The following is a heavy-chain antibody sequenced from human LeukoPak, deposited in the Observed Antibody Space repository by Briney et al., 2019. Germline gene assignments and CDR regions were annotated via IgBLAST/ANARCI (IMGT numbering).Heavy chain of an antibody. CDR1: GGSFSGYY. D-gene: IGHD3-3*01. CDR3: ARAYRITIFGRAERGWFDP. Sequence: SETLSLTCGVYGGSFSGYYWNWIRQPPGKGLECIGEINHSGSTNYNPSLKSRVTISVDTSKNQFSLKLSSVTAADTAVYYCARAYRITIFGRAERGWFDPWGQGTLVTVSS. J-gene: IGHJ5*02. V-gene: IGHV4-34*01. CDR2: INHSGST.